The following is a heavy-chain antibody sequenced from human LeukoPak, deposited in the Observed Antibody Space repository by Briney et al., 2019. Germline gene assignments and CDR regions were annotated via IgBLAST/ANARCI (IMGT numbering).Heavy chain of an antibody. CDR2: ISSSSSTI. V-gene: IGHV3-48*01. CDR1: GFTFSSHS. CDR3: ARGQAGGTDV. Sequence: GGSLRLSCAASGFTFSSHSMNWVRQAPGKGLMWVSYISSSSSTIYYAGSVKGRFTISRDNAKNSLYLQMNSLRAEDTAVYYCARGQAGGTDVWGQGTTVTVSS. J-gene: IGHJ6*02.